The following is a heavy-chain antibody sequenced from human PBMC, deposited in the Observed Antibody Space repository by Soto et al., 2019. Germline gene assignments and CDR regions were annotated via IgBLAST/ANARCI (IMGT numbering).Heavy chain of an antibody. D-gene: IGHD2-15*01. CDR2: ISAYNGNT. Sequence: ASVKVSCEASGYTFTSYGISWVRQAPGQGLEWMGWISAYNGNTNYAQKLQGRVTMTTDTSTSTAYMELRSLRSDDTAVYYCARSVPMCSGGSCYSVLYWGQGTLVTVSS. CDR1: GYTFTSYG. CDR3: ARSVPMCSGGSCYSVLY. V-gene: IGHV1-18*01. J-gene: IGHJ4*02.